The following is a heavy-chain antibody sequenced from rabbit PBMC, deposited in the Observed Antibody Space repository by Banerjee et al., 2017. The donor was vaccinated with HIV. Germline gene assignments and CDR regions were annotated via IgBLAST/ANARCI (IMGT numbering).Heavy chain of an antibody. D-gene: IGHD4-1*01. Sequence: QEQLEESGGDLVKPEGSLTLTCTASGFSFSSGYYMCWVRQAPGKGLEWIGCINIGSGNTAYASWAKGRLTISKTSSTTVTLKMTSLTAADTATYFCARDGTDSGYYFNLWGPGTLVTVS. CDR1: GFSFSSGYY. CDR3: ARDGTDSGYYFNL. V-gene: IGHV1S45*01. CDR2: INIGSGNT. J-gene: IGHJ4*01.